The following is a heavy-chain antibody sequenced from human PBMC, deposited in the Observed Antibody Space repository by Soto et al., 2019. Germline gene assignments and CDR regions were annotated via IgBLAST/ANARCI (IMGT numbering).Heavy chain of an antibody. CDR2: ISDGDGST. CDR1: VFAFSDYA. V-gene: IGHV3-23*01. Sequence: EVHLLESGGGLVQPGGSLRLSCAASVFAFSDYAMTWVRQAPGKGLEWVSDISDGDGSTHYADSVNGRVTISRDDSKNTLYLQMDSMRAEDAAVYYCAKGMKFFDFCGHGTMVTVSS. CDR3: AKGMKFFDF. J-gene: IGHJ4*01.